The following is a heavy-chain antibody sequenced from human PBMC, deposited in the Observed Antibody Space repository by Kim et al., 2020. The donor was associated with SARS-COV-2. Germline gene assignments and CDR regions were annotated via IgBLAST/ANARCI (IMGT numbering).Heavy chain of an antibody. J-gene: IGHJ4*02. V-gene: IGHV1-69*01. CDR3: VRATTYYYDSSGYYDY. D-gene: IGHD3-22*01. Sequence: KFQGRVTITADESTSTAYMELSSLRSEDTAVYYCVRATTYYYDSSGYYDYWGQGTLVTVSS.